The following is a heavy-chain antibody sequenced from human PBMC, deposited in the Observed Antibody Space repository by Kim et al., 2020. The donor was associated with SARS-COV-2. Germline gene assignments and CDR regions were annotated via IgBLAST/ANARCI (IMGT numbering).Heavy chain of an antibody. J-gene: IGHJ3*02. CDR3: AKRSERAVAPPGTQDAFDI. CDR2: ISGSGGST. V-gene: IGHV3-23*01. D-gene: IGHD6-19*01. Sequence: GGSLRLSCAASGFTFSSYAMSWVRQAPGKGLEWVSAISGSGGSTYYADSVKGRFTISRDNSKNTLYLQMNSLRAEDTAVYYCAKRSERAVAPPGTQDAFDIWGQGTMVTVSS. CDR1: GFTFSSYA.